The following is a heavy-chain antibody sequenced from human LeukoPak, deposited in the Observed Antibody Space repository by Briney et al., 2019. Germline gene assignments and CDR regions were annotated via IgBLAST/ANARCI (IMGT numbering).Heavy chain of an antibody. Sequence: GGSLRLSCAASGFTFSNYAIHWVRQAPGRGLEWVAAISYDGNSQHYGAPVMGRFTISRDNSKNTVYLQINTLRTDDAAIYYCAKPYPTLTTSAALDNWGQGTLVTVSS. V-gene: IGHV3-30*18. D-gene: IGHD1-1*01. CDR2: ISYDGNSQ. J-gene: IGHJ4*02. CDR3: AKPYPTLTTSAALDN. CDR1: GFTFSNYA.